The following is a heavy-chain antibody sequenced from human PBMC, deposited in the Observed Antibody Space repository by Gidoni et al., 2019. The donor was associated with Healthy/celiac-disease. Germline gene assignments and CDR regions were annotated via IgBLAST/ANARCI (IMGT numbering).Heavy chain of an antibody. V-gene: IGHV4-30-2*01. CDR3: ASDIYGSGQTSGMDV. Sequence: QLQLQESGSGLVKPSQTLSLTCAVSGGSISSGGYSWSWIRQPPGKGLEWIGYIYHSGSTYYNPSLKSRVTISVDRSKNQFSLKLSSVTAADTAVYYCASDIYGSGQTSGMDVWGQGTTVTVSS. J-gene: IGHJ6*02. CDR2: IYHSGST. D-gene: IGHD3-10*01. CDR1: GGSISSGGYS.